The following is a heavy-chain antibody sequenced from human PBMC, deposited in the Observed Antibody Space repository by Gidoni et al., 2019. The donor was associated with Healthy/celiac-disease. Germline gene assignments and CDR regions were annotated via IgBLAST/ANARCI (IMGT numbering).Heavy chain of an antibody. V-gene: IGHV4-4*07. CDR3: ARVGRCSGGSSYSFDY. Sequence: QVQLQESGPGLVKPSETLSLTCTVSGGYISSYYWSWIRQPAGKGLEWIGRIYTSGSTNYNPSLKSRVTMSVDTSKNQFSLKLSSVTAADTAVYYCARVGRCSGGSSYSFDYWGQGTLVTVSS. J-gene: IGHJ4*02. D-gene: IGHD2-15*01. CDR2: IYTSGST. CDR1: GGYISSYY.